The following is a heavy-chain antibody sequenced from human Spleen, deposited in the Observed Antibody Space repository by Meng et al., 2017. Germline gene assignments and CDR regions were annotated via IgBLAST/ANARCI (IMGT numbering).Heavy chain of an antibody. CDR2: IYDSGNT. V-gene: IGHV4-30-2*01. Sequence: QLQLQESGSGLVRPSQTLSLTCYVSGGSITTGRNAWGWIRQPPGKALEWIAYIYDSGNTYSNPSLKSRVTISLDRSTNQFSLKLRSVTAADTAVYYCAREVASPPYNWFDPWGQGTLVTVSS. D-gene: IGHD2-15*01. CDR1: GGSITTGRNA. J-gene: IGHJ5*02. CDR3: AREVASPPYNWFDP.